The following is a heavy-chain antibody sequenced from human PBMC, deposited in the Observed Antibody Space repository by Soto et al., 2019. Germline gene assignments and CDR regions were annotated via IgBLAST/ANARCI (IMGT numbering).Heavy chain of an antibody. CDR3: ARGRAVAGRDY. J-gene: IGHJ4*02. Sequence: QVQLQESGPGLVKPSQTLSLTCTVSGGSISSGGYYWSWIRQHPGKGLEWIGYIYYSGSTYSNPSLRSRVTISVDTSKNQFSLKLSSVTAADTAVYYCARGRAVAGRDYWGQGTLVTVSS. CDR1: GGSISSGGYY. CDR2: IYYSGST. V-gene: IGHV4-31*03. D-gene: IGHD6-19*01.